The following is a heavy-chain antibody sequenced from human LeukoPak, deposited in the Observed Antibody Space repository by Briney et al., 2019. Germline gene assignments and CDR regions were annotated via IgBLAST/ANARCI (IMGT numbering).Heavy chain of an antibody. CDR1: GGSISSGGYY. CDR3: ARAVEYYDILTGYYLTYFDY. J-gene: IGHJ4*02. D-gene: IGHD3-9*01. Sequence: SETLSLTCTVSGGSISSGGYYWSWIRQHPGKGLEWLGYIYYSGSTYYNPSLKSRVTISVDTSKNQFSLKLSSVTAADTAVYYCARAVEYYDILTGYYLTYFDYWGQGTLVTVSS. V-gene: IGHV4-31*03. CDR2: IYYSGST.